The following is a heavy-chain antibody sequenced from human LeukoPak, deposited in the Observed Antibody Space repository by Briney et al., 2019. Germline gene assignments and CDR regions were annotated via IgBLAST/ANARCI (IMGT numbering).Heavy chain of an antibody. CDR3: AKDMESAYDCSGYYSPFDS. CDR2: ISSSSSTI. J-gene: IGHJ4*02. CDR1: GFTFSRNS. D-gene: IGHD3-22*01. Sequence: GGSLRLSCAASGFTFSRNSMNWVRQAPGKGLEWVSYISSSSSTIYYADSVKGRFTISRDNAKNSLYLQMNSLKAEDTAVYYCAKDMESAYDCSGYYSPFDSWAQGILVTVSS. V-gene: IGHV3-48*01.